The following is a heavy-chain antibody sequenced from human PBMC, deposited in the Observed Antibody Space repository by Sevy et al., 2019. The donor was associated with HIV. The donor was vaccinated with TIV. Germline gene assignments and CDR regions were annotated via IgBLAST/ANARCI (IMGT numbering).Heavy chain of an antibody. V-gene: IGHV3-23*01. J-gene: IGHJ4*02. D-gene: IGHD6-19*01. CDR2: ISGSGGST. Sequence: GGSLRLSCAASGFTFSSYAMSWVRQAPGKGLEWVAAISGSGGSTYYADSVKGRFTISRDNSKNTLYLQMNSLRAESKAVYYCAKDGRQWLIGGDYWGQGTLVTVSS. CDR1: GFTFSSYA. CDR3: AKDGRQWLIGGDY.